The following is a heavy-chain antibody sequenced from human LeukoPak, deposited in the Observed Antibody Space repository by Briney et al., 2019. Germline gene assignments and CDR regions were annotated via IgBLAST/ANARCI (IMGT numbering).Heavy chain of an antibody. CDR3: ARAAYIVVVVAATSGPIDY. D-gene: IGHD2-15*01. CDR1: GYTFTSYY. V-gene: IGHV1-46*01. CDR2: INPSGGST. J-gene: IGHJ4*02. Sequence: GASVKVSCKASGYTFTSYYMHWVRQAPGQGLEWMGIINPSGGSTSYAQKFQGRVTMTRDTSISTAYMELSRLRSDDTAVYYCARAAYIVVVVAATSGPIDYWGQGTLVTVSS.